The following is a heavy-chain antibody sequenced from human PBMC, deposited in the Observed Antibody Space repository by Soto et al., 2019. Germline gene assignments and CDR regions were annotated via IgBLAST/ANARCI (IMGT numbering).Heavy chain of an antibody. CDR2: IYYSGSA. CDR1: GGSISSGGYY. Sequence: QVQLQESGPGLVKPSQTLSLTCTVSGGSISSGGYYWSWVRQCPGKGLEWIGYIYYSGSAYYNPSLKSRVTISVDTSKNQFSLKLRSVTAADTAVYYCAKTPGGGYSSGMDVWGQGTTVTVSS. D-gene: IGHD3-16*01. CDR3: AKTPGGGYSSGMDV. J-gene: IGHJ6*02. V-gene: IGHV4-31*03.